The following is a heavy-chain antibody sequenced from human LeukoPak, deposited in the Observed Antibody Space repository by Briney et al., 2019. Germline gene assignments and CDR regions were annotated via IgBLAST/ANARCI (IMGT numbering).Heavy chain of an antibody. J-gene: IGHJ4*02. CDR2: IYWDDDK. V-gene: IGHV2-5*02. Sequence: ESGPTLVKPTQTLTLTCSFSGFSLTTRPLGVGWIRQPPGKALEWLAVIYWDDDKRYNPSLRTRLTVTTATSKNQVVLIMTIMDPVDTATYYCAHRRSGYDWNHGDFDYWGQGTLVTVSS. CDR1: GFSLTTRPLG. D-gene: IGHD3-22*01. CDR3: AHRRSGYDWNHGDFDY.